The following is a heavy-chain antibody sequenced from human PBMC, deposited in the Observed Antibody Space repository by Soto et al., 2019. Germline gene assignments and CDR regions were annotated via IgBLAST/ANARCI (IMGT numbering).Heavy chain of an antibody. CDR2: IIPIFGTA. V-gene: IGHV1-69*13. CDR3: AASVLRFLEWLPPGV. CDR1: GGTFSSYA. Sequence: ASVKVSCKASGGTFSSYAISWVRQAPGQGLEWMGGIIPIFGTANYAQKFQGRVTITADESTSTAYMELSSLRSEDTAVYYCAASVLRFLEWLPPGVWGQGTTVTVSS. D-gene: IGHD3-3*01. J-gene: IGHJ6*02.